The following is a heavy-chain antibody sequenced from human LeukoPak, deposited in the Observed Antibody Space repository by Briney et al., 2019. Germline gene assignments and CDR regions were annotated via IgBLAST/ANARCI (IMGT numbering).Heavy chain of an antibody. V-gene: IGHV4-34*01. D-gene: IGHD3-22*01. CDR1: GGSFSGYY. Sequence: PSETLSLTCAVYGGSFSGYYWSWIRQPPGKGLEWIGEINHSGSTNYNPSLKSRVTISVDTSKNQFSLKLSSVTAADTAVYYCARVMGIVVVITPTEAFDIWGQGTMVTVSS. CDR3: ARVMGIVVVITPTEAFDI. J-gene: IGHJ3*02. CDR2: INHSGST.